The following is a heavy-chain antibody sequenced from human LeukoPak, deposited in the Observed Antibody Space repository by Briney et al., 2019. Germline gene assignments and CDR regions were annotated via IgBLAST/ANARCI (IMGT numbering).Heavy chain of an antibody. D-gene: IGHD5-12*01. J-gene: IGHJ4*02. CDR1: GFTFSNYW. CDR3: ARDMDEDYSGNTLDF. Sequence: PGRSLRLSCAASGFTFSNYWMHWVRQVPGKGLGWVSRISNDGSGTSHADSVKGRFTISRDNAKNTLYLQMNSLRAEDTAVYYCARDMDEDYSGNTLDFWGRGTLVTVSS. V-gene: IGHV3-74*01. CDR2: ISNDGSGT.